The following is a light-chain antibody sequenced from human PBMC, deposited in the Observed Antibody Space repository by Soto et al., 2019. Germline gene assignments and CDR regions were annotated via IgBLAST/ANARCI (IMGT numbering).Light chain of an antibody. CDR2: GAS. J-gene: IGKJ2*01. CDR1: QSVSSN. V-gene: IGKV3-15*01. CDR3: QQYNNWPPQYT. Sequence: EIVMTQSPATLSVSPGERATLSCRASQSVSSNLAWYQQKPGQAPRLLIYGASTRATGIRARFSGSGSGTEFTLTISSLQSEDFAVYYCQQYNNWPPQYTFGQGTKLEIK.